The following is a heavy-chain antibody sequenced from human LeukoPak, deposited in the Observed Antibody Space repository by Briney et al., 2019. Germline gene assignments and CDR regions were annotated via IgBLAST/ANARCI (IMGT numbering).Heavy chain of an antibody. D-gene: IGHD6-19*01. Sequence: GGSLRLSCAVSGFSVSDNFMNWVRQAPGKGLEWVSLLYSDVDTFYADSVKGRFTISRDTSKKTLYLHMSNLRAEDTAVYYCARPHSSAFSYAFDVWGPGTMVTVSS. CDR1: GFSVSDNF. V-gene: IGHV3-53*01. CDR3: ARPHSSAFSYAFDV. J-gene: IGHJ3*01. CDR2: LYSDVDT.